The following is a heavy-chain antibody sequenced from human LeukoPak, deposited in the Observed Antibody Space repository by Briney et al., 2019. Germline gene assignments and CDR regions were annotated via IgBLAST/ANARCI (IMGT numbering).Heavy chain of an antibody. CDR2: ISGDGGT. D-gene: IGHD1-14*01. CDR1: GFTFGSYV. J-gene: IGHJ4*02. CDR3: ARSNQADDY. V-gene: IGHV3-23*01. Sequence: GGSLRLSCAASGFTFGSYVMSWVRQAPGKGPEWVSAISGDGGTYYADSVKGRFTISRDNAKNTLYLQMDSLRAEDTGVYYCARSNQADDYWGQGTLVTVSS.